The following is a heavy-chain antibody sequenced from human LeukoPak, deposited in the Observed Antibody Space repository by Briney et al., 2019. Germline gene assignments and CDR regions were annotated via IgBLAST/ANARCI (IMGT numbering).Heavy chain of an antibody. CDR2: IGGNGVST. Sequence: GGSLRLSCATSGFTFSTCAMSWVRQAPGKGLEWVSAIGGNGVSTYYAESVRGRFTISRDNSKNTLSLQMNSLRADDTAVYYCAKVWYGDYEMYFDYWGQGTLVTVSS. J-gene: IGHJ4*02. V-gene: IGHV3-23*01. D-gene: IGHD4-17*01. CDR1: GFTFSTCA. CDR3: AKVWYGDYEMYFDY.